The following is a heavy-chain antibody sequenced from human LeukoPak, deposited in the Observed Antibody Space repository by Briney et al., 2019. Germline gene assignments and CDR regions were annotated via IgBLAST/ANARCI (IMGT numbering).Heavy chain of an antibody. J-gene: IGHJ6*03. CDR3: ANVAKERFFFYYMDA. CDR1: GHTANTYG. Sequence: ASVKVSFKASGHTANTYGFTWVRQAPGQGLEWIGWIFSYTGQTKNAYKLQGRVSMTADTSKKITYLELRSLRSDDTAVHFCANVAKERFFFYYMDAWGEGTTVTVS. D-gene: IGHD3-3*01. CDR2: IFSYTGQT. V-gene: IGHV1-18*01.